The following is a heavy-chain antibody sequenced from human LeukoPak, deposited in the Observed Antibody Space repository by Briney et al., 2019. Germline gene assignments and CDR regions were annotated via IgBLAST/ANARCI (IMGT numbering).Heavy chain of an antibody. V-gene: IGHV3-30-3*01. D-gene: IGHD3-22*01. CDR1: GFTFSSYA. Sequence: PGRSLRLSCAASGFTFSSYAMHWVRQAPGKGLEWVAVISYDGSNKYYADSVKGRFTISRDNSKNTLYLQMNSLRAGDTAVYYCAGSGYYSISDYWGQGTLVTVSS. CDR2: ISYDGSNK. CDR3: AGSGYYSISDY. J-gene: IGHJ4*02.